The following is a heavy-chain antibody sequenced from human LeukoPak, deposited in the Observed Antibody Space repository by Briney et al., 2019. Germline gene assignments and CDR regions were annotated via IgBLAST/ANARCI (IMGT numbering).Heavy chain of an antibody. Sequence: GGSLRLSCAASGFTFSSYAMSWVRQAPGKGPEWVSAISGSGGSTYYADSVKGRFTISRDNSKNTLYLQMNSLRAEDTAVYYCANTFPPGSFPNDYWGQGTLVTVSS. CDR2: ISGSGGST. D-gene: IGHD3-10*01. V-gene: IGHV3-23*01. CDR1: GFTFSSYA. CDR3: ANTFPPGSFPNDY. J-gene: IGHJ4*02.